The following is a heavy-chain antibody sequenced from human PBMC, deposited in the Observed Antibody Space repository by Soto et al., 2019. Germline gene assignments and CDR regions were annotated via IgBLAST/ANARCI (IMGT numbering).Heavy chain of an antibody. D-gene: IGHD4-17*01. CDR2: ISRDGSTM. CDR1: GVTLSNFV. J-gene: IGHJ4*02. CDR3: VGEVASGY. V-gene: IGHV3-30*03. Sequence: QVQLVESGGGVVQPGRSLRLSCAASGVTLSNFVMHWVRQAPGKGLEWVAVISRDGSTMFYADSVKGRFTISRDSSRNTLYLQMNSLRAEDTAVYHCVGEVASGYWGQGTLVTVSS.